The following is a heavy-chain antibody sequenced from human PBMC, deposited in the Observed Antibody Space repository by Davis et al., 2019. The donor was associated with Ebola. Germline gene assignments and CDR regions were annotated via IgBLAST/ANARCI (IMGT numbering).Heavy chain of an antibody. CDR1: GYTFTSYD. D-gene: IGHD3-10*01. CDR2: ISAYNGNT. J-gene: IGHJ6*02. Sequence: AASVKVSCKASGYTFTSYDISWVRQAPGQGLEWMGWISAYNGNTNYAQKLQGRVTMTTDTSTSTAYMELRSLRSDDTAVYYCATEDIIMVWGVTYYYGMDVWGQGTLVTVSS. V-gene: IGHV1-18*01. CDR3: ATEDIIMVWGVTYYYGMDV.